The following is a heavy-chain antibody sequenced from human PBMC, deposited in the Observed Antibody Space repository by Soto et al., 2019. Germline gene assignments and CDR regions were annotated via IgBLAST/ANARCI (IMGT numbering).Heavy chain of an antibody. V-gene: IGHV4-4*02. CDR1: SGSISGSNG. CDR3: ASRIAAAGRPFDY. CDR2: IYHSGST. D-gene: IGHD6-13*01. Sequence: SETLCLTCAVSSGSISGSNGWSWVRQPPGKGLEWIGEIYHSGSTNYNPSLKSRVTISVDKSKNQFSLKLSSVTAADTAVYYCASRIAAAGRPFDYWGQGTLVPVSS. J-gene: IGHJ4*02.